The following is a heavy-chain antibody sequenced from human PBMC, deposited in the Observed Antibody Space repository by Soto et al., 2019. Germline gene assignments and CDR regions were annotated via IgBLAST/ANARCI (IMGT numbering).Heavy chain of an antibody. J-gene: IGHJ6*02. CDR1: GYTFTGYY. CDR2: INPNSGGT. CDR3: ARGLAALDYYYYGMDV. V-gene: IGHV1-2*02. D-gene: IGHD6-6*01. Sequence: ASVKVSCKASGYTFTGYYMHCVRQAPGQGLEWMGWINPNSGGTNYAQKFQGRVTMTRDTSISTAYMELSRLRSDDTAVYYCARGLAALDYYYYGMDVWGQGTTVTVSS.